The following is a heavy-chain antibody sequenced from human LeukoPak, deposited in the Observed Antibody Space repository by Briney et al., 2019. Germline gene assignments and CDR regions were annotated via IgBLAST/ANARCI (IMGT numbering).Heavy chain of an antibody. V-gene: IGHV3-23*01. D-gene: IGHD3-10*02. CDR2: ISGSGGST. Sequence: PGGTPRLSCAASGFTFSSYGMSWVRQAPGKGLEWVSAISGSGGSTYYADSVKGRFTISRDNAKNSLYLQMNSLRAEDTAVYYCAELGITMIGGVWGKGTTVTISS. CDR1: GFTFSSYG. J-gene: IGHJ6*04. CDR3: AELGITMIGGV.